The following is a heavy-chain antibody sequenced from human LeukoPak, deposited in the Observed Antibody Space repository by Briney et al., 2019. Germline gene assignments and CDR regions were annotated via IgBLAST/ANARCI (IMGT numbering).Heavy chain of an antibody. V-gene: IGHV3-23*01. CDR3: AKCPRGDDIAVDY. D-gene: IGHD2-15*01. CDR2: ISGSGGST. Sequence: PGGSLRLSCAASGFTFSRYGMSWLRQAPGKGLEWVSAISGSGGSTYYADSVKGRFTISRDNSKNTLYLQMNSLRAEDTAVYYCAKCPRGDDIAVDYWGQGTLVTVSS. J-gene: IGHJ4*02. CDR1: GFTFSRYG.